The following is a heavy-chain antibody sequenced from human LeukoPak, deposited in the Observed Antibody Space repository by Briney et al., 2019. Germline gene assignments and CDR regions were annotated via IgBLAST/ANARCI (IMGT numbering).Heavy chain of an antibody. J-gene: IGHJ6*03. CDR3: ARGTYSYGRLGPLTYMDV. CDR1: GGSLSGYY. CDR2: INHSGST. Sequence: SETLSLTCAVYGGSLSGYYWSWIRQPPGKGLEWIGEINHSGSTNYNPSLKSRVTISVDTPKNQFSLKLSSVTAADTAVYYCARGTYSYGRLGPLTYMDVWGKGTTVTVSS. V-gene: IGHV4-34*01. D-gene: IGHD5-18*01.